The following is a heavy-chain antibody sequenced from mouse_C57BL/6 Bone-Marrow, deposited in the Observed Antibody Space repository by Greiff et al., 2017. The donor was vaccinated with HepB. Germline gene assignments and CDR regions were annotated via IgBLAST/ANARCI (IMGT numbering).Heavy chain of an antibody. CDR2: ISDGGSYT. V-gene: IGHV5-4*01. CDR1: GFTFSSYA. J-gene: IGHJ2*01. Sequence: EVQLVESGAGLVKPGASLKLSCAASGFTFSSYAMAWVRQTPEKRLEWVATISDGGSYTYYPDNVKGRFTISRDKARNNLYLQMSDLKSEDTAMYYCAKGKVDFDYWGQGTTLTVSS. CDR3: AKGKVDFDY.